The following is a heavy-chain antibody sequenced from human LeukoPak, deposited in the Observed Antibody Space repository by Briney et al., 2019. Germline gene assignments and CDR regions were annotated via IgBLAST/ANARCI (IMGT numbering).Heavy chain of an antibody. D-gene: IGHD5-18*01. V-gene: IGHV3-21*01. CDR2: ITSSSSYI. CDR3: ARARSSYGYGDAFDI. J-gene: IGHJ3*02. CDR1: GFTFSSYS. Sequence: GGSLRLSCAASGFTFSSYSMNWVRQAPGKGLEWVSSITSSSSYIYYADSVKGRFTISRDNAKNSLYLQMNSLRAEDTAVYYCARARSSYGYGDAFDIWGQGTMVAVSS.